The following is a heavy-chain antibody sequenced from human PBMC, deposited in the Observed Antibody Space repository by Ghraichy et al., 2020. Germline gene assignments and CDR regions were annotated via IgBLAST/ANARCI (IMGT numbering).Heavy chain of an antibody. Sequence: LSLTCAASGFTFSSYVMSWVRQAPGKGLEWVSTISSSGGGTYYADSVKGRFTVSRDNSKNTLFLQLNSLRAEDTAVYYCAKNSDWSYYYFDYWGQGTLVTVSS. CDR1: GFTFSSYV. J-gene: IGHJ4*02. V-gene: IGHV3-23*01. CDR2: ISSSGGGT. D-gene: IGHD6-19*01. CDR3: AKNSDWSYYYFDY.